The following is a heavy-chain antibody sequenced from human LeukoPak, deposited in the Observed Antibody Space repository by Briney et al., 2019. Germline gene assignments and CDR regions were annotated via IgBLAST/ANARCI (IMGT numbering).Heavy chain of an antibody. CDR2: ISSSSSYI. Sequence: PGGSLRLSCAASGVTFSRYWMHWVRQAPGKGLEWVSSISSSSSYIYYADSVKGRFTISRDNAKNSLYLQMNSLRAEGTAVYYCARGERSYGDYVVDYWGQGTLVTVSS. CDR1: GVTFSRYW. CDR3: ARGERSYGDYVVDY. V-gene: IGHV3-21*01. J-gene: IGHJ4*02. D-gene: IGHD4-17*01.